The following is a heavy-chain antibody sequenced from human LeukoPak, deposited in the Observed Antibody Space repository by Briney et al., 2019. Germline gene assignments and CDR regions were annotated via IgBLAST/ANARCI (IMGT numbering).Heavy chain of an antibody. D-gene: IGHD3-9*01. Sequence: GGSLRLSCAASGFTFSSYSMNWVRQAPGKGLECVSTISGSGGSTYYADSVKGRFTISRDNSNNTLYLQMHSLRAEDTAVYYCAKDLILAGFYYYYMDVWGKGTTVTISS. J-gene: IGHJ6*03. CDR2: ISGSGGST. V-gene: IGHV3-23*01. CDR1: GFTFSSYS. CDR3: AKDLILAGFYYYYMDV.